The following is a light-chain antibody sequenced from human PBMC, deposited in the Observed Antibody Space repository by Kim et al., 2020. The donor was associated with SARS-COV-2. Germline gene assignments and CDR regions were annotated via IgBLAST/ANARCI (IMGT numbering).Light chain of an antibody. J-gene: IGKJ4*01. Sequence: DIQMTQSPSSVSASVGDRVSITCRASQPISTLLAWYQQKPGKAPKLLIYDASSLERGVPSRFSGSGSGTEFTLTISYLQPEDVATYLCQQATSFPLTFGGGTKMYIK. V-gene: IGKV1-12*01. CDR2: DAS. CDR3: QQATSFPLT. CDR1: QPISTL.